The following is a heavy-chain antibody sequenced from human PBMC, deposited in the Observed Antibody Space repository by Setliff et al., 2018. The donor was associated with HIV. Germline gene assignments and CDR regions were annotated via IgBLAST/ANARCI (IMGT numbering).Heavy chain of an antibody. Sequence: PGGSLRLSCAASGFTFSTYNMNWVRQAPGKGLEWVSYISSGSSAIYYADSVKGRFTISRDNAKNSLYLQMNSLRAEDTAIYYCARGSGYLFDYWGQGTLVTVS. D-gene: IGHD3-22*01. CDR2: ISSGSSAI. V-gene: IGHV3-48*01. CDR3: ARGSGYLFDY. CDR1: GFTFSTYN. J-gene: IGHJ4*02.